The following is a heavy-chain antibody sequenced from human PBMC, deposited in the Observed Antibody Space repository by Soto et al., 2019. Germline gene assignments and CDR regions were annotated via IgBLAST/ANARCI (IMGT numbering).Heavy chain of an antibody. CDR2: ISSSGSTI. CDR1: GFTFSDYY. V-gene: IGHV3-11*01. CDR3: ASPYSGLVTALSYPYRMHV. J-gene: IGHJ6*02. Sequence: GGSLRLSCAASGFTFSDYYMSWIRQAPGKGLEWVSYISSSGSTIYYADSVKGRFTISRDNAKNSLYLQMNSLRAEDTAVYYCASPYSGLVTALSYPYRMHVWGQGTTVTVSS. D-gene: IGHD2-21*02.